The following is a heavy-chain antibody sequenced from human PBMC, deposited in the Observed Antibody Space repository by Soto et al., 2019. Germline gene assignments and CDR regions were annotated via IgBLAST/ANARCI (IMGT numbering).Heavy chain of an antibody. D-gene: IGHD1-1*01. CDR3: AREWNGYHWFDP. V-gene: IGHV4-61*01. J-gene: IGHJ5*02. Sequence: PSETLSLTCTVSGGSVSSGSYYWSWIRQPPGKGLEWIGYVYYSGSTNYNPSLKSRVTISVDTSKNQFSLKLSSVTAADTAVYYCAREWNGYHWFDPWGQGTLVTVSS. CDR2: VYYSGST. CDR1: GGSVSSGSYY.